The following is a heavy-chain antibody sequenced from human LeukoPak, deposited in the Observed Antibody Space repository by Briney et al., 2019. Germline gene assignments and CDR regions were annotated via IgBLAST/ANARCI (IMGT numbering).Heavy chain of an antibody. J-gene: IGHJ4*02. CDR3: ARVGPVAGDY. Sequence: SETLSLTCAVYGGSFSGHYWSWIRQPPGKGLEWIGEINHSGSTNYNPSLKSRVTISVDTSKNQFSLKLSSVTAADTAVYYCARVGPVAGDYWGQGTLVTVSS. D-gene: IGHD6-19*01. CDR1: GGSFSGHY. CDR2: INHSGST. V-gene: IGHV4-34*01.